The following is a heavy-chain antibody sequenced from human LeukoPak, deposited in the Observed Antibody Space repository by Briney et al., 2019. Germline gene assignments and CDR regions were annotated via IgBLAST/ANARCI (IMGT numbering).Heavy chain of an antibody. CDR2: INGGGVNT. J-gene: IGHJ4*02. Sequence: SGGSLRLSCEGSAFIFSGHWMNWVRQTPGKGLEWVSTINGGGVNTHYADSVGGRFTISRDNSRNTLFLQMNSLRDEDTAVYYCAKDLYSNYGPADYWGQGNLVTVSS. CDR1: AFIFSGHW. D-gene: IGHD4-11*01. CDR3: AKDLYSNYGPADY. V-gene: IGHV3-23*01.